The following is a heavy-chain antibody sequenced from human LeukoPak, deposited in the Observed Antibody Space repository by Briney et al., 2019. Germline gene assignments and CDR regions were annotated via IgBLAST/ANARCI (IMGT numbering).Heavy chain of an antibody. V-gene: IGHV4-39*01. D-gene: IGHD2-2*01. Sequence: SETLSLTCIVSGGSISTSAYYWGWIRQPPGEGLQWIGSIYYSGNTYYNSSLKSRVTISVDTSTSQFSLRLSSVTAADTAVYYCARVVPAGGYYFDYWGQGTLVTVSS. J-gene: IGHJ4*02. CDR3: ARVVPAGGYYFDY. CDR1: GGSISTSAYY. CDR2: IYYSGNT.